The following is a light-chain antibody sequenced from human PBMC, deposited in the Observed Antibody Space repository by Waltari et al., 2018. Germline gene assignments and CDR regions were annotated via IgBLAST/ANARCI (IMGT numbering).Light chain of an antibody. Sequence: EIVLTQSPATLSLSPGERATLSCRASQSVSSYLAWYQQKPGQAPRLLIYDASNRATGIPARFSGSGSGTVFTLTISSLEPEDFAVYYCQHRGTFGQGTRVEIK. CDR1: QSVSSY. CDR3: QHRGT. CDR2: DAS. V-gene: IGKV3-11*01. J-gene: IGKJ1*01.